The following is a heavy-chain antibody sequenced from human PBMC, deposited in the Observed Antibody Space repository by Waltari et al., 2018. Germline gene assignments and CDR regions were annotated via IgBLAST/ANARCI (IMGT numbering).Heavy chain of an antibody. CDR3: ARKNGSGIDY. CDR1: GGAISSYY. Sequence: HVQLQESGPGLVKPSETLSLTCTVAGGAISSYYWSWIRQPPGKGLEWIGYIHYSGSTNYSPSLKRRVTISVDTSKNQFSLKLSSVTAADTAVYYCARKNGSGIDYWGQGTLVTGSS. CDR2: IHYSGST. J-gene: IGHJ4*02. V-gene: IGHV4-59*01. D-gene: IGHD2-15*01.